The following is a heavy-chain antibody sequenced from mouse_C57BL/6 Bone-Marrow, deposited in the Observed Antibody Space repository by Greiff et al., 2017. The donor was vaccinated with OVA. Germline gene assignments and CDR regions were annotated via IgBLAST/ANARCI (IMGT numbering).Heavy chain of an antibody. V-gene: IGHV1-39*01. CDR2: INPNYGTT. CDR3: ASYYYGSSYDWDVDAMDY. J-gene: IGHJ4*01. D-gene: IGHD1-1*01. Sequence: EVHLVESGPELVKPGASVKISCKASGYSFTDYNMNWVKQSNGKSLEWIGVINPNYGTTSYNQKFKGKATLTVDQSSSTAYMQLNSLTSEDSAVYYCASYYYGSSYDWDVDAMDYWGQGTSVTVSS. CDR1: GYSFTDYN.